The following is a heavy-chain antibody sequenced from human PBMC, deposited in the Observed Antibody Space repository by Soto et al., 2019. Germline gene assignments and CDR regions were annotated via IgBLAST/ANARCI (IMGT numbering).Heavy chain of an antibody. Sequence: LRLSCAASGFTFSSYEMNWVRQAPGKGLEWVSYTSSSGSTIYYADSVKGRFTISRDNAKNSLYLQMNSLRAEDTAVYYCARITMIVVVIDDAFDIWGQGTMVTVSS. J-gene: IGHJ3*02. V-gene: IGHV3-48*03. CDR3: ARITMIVVVIDDAFDI. CDR1: GFTFSSYE. CDR2: TSSSGSTI. D-gene: IGHD3-22*01.